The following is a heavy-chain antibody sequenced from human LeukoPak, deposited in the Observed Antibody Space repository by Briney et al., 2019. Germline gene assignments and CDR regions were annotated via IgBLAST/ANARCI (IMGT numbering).Heavy chain of an antibody. CDR2: IHSGGTI. D-gene: IGHD6-19*01. J-gene: IGHJ4*02. Sequence: GGSLRLSCAASGFTVSSNYMSWVRQAPGKGLEWVSVIHSGGTIYYADSVKGRFTISRDNSKDTLYLQMNSLRADDTAVYYCARDLIGGWPFDYWGQGTLVAVSS. CDR1: GFTVSSNY. V-gene: IGHV3-66*01. CDR3: ARDLIGGWPFDY.